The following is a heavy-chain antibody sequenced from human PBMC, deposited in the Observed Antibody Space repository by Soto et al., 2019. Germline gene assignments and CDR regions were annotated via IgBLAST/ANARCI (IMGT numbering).Heavy chain of an antibody. CDR3: SQDSSRGFSVRGFDF. V-gene: IGHV3-30*18. CDR1: GFTFSSFG. Sequence: GGSLRLSCVTSGFTFSSFGMHWVRQAPGKGLEWVAVISYDGSNKYYADSVKGRFTISRDNSKNTVYLQMNSLRAEDTAVYFCSQDSSRGFSVRGFDFWGQGTLVTVSS. D-gene: IGHD1-26*01. J-gene: IGHJ4*02. CDR2: ISYDGSNK.